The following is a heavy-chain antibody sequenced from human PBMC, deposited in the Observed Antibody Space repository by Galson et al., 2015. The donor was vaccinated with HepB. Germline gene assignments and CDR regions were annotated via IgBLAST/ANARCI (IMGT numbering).Heavy chain of an antibody. CDR3: AREMTTVTFNWFDP. CDR1: GFTFSSHW. V-gene: IGHV3-74*01. CDR2: INAGGSSA. D-gene: IGHD4-17*01. Sequence: SLRLSCAASGFTFSSHWMHWVRQAPGKGLVWVSRINAGGSSASYADSAKGRFTISRDNAKNTLYLQMNSLRAEDTAVYYCAREMTTVTFNWFDPWGQGTLVTVSS. J-gene: IGHJ5*02.